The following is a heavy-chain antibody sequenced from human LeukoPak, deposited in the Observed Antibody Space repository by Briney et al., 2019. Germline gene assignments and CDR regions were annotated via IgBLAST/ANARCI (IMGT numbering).Heavy chain of an antibody. CDR3: AKDHFYDSTGYYGPGSAFDY. D-gene: IGHD3-22*01. J-gene: IGHJ4*02. CDR1: AFSFSSYA. Sequence: GGSLRLSCAASAFSFSSYAMIWVRQAPGKGLECVSAISGSGERTFYADSVKGRFTISRDNSKNTLYLQLNSLRDDDTAVYYCAKDHFYDSTGYYGPGSAFDYCGQGTLVTVSS. V-gene: IGHV3-23*01. CDR2: ISGSGERT.